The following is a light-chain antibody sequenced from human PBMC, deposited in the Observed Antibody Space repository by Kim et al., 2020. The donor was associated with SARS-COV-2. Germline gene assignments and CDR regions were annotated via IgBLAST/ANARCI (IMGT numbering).Light chain of an antibody. J-gene: IGKJ4*01. V-gene: IGKV1-5*03. CDR1: QSINKW. CDR2: KAS. Sequence: DIQMTQSPSTLSASVGDGVSITCRASQSINKWLAWYQQKPGKAPKLLIYKASSLESGVPSRFSGSGSGPEFTLTINNLQADDSATYYCQQYNSYPLTFGGGTKVDIK. CDR3: QQYNSYPLT.